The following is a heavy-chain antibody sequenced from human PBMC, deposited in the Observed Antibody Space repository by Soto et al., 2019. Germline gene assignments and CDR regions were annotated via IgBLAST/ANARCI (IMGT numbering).Heavy chain of an antibody. D-gene: IGHD1-1*01. V-gene: IGHV1-69*13. J-gene: IGHJ6*02. CDR1: GGTFSSYA. Sequence: GASVKVSCKASGGTFSSYAIDWARQAPGQGLEWMGGIIPLFGTTNYAQKLQGRVKLTADESTRTAYMELSTLTSEDTAVYYCARGTVTGSEYNYYYYGMDVWGQGTTVTVS. CDR2: IIPLFGTT. CDR3: ARGTVTGSEYNYYYYGMDV.